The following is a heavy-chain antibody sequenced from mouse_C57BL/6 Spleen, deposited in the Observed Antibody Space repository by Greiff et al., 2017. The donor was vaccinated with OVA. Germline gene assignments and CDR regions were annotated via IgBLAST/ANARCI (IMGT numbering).Heavy chain of an antibody. D-gene: IGHD1-2*01. J-gene: IGHJ4*01. V-gene: IGHV8-8*01. CDR3: ARSLLRPGDYYAMDY. Sequence: QVQLQQSGPGILQPSQTLSLTCSFSGFSLSTFGMGVGWIRQPSGKGLEWLAHIWWDDDKYYNPALKSRLTISKDTSKNQVFLKIANVDTADTATYYCARSLLRPGDYYAMDYWGQGTSVTVSS. CDR1: GFSLSTFGMG. CDR2: IWWDDDK.